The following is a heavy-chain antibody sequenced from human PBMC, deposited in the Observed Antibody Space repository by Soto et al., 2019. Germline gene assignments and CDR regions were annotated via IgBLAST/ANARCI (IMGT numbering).Heavy chain of an antibody. CDR3: ARGRFYSETSTWFAF. J-gene: IGHJ5*01. D-gene: IGHD2-2*01. CDR2: VSPNSGNT. CDR1: GYTFTDYD. V-gene: IGHV1-8*01. Sequence: GASVKVSCKASGYTFTDYDINWVRQALGQGLEWMGWVSPNSGNTVYAQKFQDRVTMTRDTSISTAYMELSNLRFEDSAMYYCARGRFYSETSTWFAFWGQGTPVTVSS.